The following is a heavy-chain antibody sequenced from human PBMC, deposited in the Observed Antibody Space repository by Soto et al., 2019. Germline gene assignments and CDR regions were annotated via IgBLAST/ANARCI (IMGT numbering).Heavy chain of an antibody. CDR2: INHSGST. CDR1: GGSFSGYY. V-gene: IGHV4-34*01. D-gene: IGHD3-3*01. J-gene: IGHJ4*02. Sequence: PSETLSLTCAVYGGSFSGYYWSWIRQPPGKGLEWIGEINHSGSTNYNPSLKSRVTISVDTSKNQFSLKLSSVTAADTAVYYCARTVVDTIFGSFDYWGQGTLVTVSS. CDR3: ARTVVDTIFGSFDY.